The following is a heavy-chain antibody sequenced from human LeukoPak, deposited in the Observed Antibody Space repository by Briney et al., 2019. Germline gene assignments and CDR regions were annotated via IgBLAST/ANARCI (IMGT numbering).Heavy chain of an antibody. CDR3: ARDLKYSSSWFH. J-gene: IGHJ4*02. CDR1: GFTFSSYS. V-gene: IGHV3-21*01. D-gene: IGHD6-13*01. CDR2: ISSSSSYI. Sequence: GGSLRLSCAASGFTFSSYSMNWVRQAPGEGLEWVSSISSSSSYIYYADSVKGRFTISRDNAKNSLYLQMNSLRAEDTAVYYCARDLKYSSSWFHWGQGTLVTVSS.